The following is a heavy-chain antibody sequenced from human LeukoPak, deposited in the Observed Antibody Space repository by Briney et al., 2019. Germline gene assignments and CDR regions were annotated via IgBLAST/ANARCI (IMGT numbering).Heavy chain of an antibody. V-gene: IGHV1-18*01. CDR3: ARDSARPVGATGPAFDY. CDR2: ISAYNGNT. CDR1: GYTFTSYG. D-gene: IGHD1-26*01. J-gene: IGHJ4*02. Sequence: ASVKVSCKASGYTFTSYGIGWVRQAPGQGLEWMGWISAYNGNTNYAQKLQGRVTMSTDTSTSTAYMELKSLRSDDTAVYYCARDSARPVGATGPAFDYWGQGTLVTVSS.